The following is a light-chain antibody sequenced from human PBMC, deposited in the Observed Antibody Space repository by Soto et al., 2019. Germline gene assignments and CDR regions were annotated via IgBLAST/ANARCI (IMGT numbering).Light chain of an antibody. CDR1: QYINTR. CDR2: QTS. J-gene: IGKJ1*01. V-gene: IGKV3-20*01. CDR3: QQYGSSGT. Sequence: EIVFTQSPATLSSFPGDRVTLSCRASQYINTRLAWYQHRPGQAPRLLIYQTSIRAAGIPARFSASGSGTEFPLTISRMEPEDFAVDDCQQYGSSGTFGQGTKVDIK.